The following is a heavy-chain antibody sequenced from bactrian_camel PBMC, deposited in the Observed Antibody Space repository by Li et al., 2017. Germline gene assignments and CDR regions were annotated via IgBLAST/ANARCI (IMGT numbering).Heavy chain of an antibody. D-gene: IGHD3*01. Sequence: HVQLVESGGDSVQSGGSLGLSCAISRFSYSTGCMAWFRQAPGKEREGVAAIATFGSSTSYAASVKGRFTISQDTAKNTVYLQMNSLKPEDTAMYYCAAAPRDCYSGPLIGDKYNAWGQGTQITVS. CDR1: RFSYSTGC. J-gene: IGHJ4*01. V-gene: IGHV3S1*01. CDR3: AAAPRDCYSGPLIGDKYNA. CDR2: IATFGSST.